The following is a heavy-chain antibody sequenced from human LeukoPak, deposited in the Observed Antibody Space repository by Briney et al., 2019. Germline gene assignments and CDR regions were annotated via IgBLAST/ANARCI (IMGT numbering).Heavy chain of an antibody. CDR1: GFTVSSNY. V-gene: IGHV3-53*01. CDR2: IYRGGST. D-gene: IGHD3-22*01. Sequence: GGSLRLSCAASGFTVSSNYMSWVRQAPGKGLEWVSVIYRGGSTYYADSVKGRFTISRDNSKNTLYLQMNSLRAEDTAVHYCARGREDYYDSSGYYVLFDYWGQGTLVTVSS. J-gene: IGHJ4*02. CDR3: ARGREDYYDSSGYYVLFDY.